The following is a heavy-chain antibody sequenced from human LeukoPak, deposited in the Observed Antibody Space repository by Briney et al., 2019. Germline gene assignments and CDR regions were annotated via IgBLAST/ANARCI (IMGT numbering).Heavy chain of an antibody. J-gene: IGHJ4*02. V-gene: IGHV4-4*09. CDR1: GGSISSYC. CDR3: ARGGYNPFDY. CDR2: IYTSGST. D-gene: IGHD5-24*01. Sequence: SETLSLTCTVSGGSISSYCWSWIRQPPGKGLEWIGYIYTSGSTNYNPSLKSRVTISVDTSKNQFSLKLSAVIAADTAVYYCARGGYNPFDYWGQGTLVTVSS.